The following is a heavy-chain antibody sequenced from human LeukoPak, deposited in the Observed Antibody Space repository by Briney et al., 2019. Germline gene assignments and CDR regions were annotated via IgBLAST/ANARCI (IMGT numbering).Heavy chain of an antibody. CDR1: GGSISSSSYY. J-gene: IGHJ4*02. V-gene: IGHV4-39*01. Sequence: SETLSLTCTVSGGSISSSSYYWGWIRQPPGKGLEWIGSIYYSGSTYYNPSLKSRVTISVDTSKNQFSLKLSSVTAADTAVYYCASLAVAGKNDCWGQGTLVTVSS. CDR2: IYYSGST. CDR3: ASLAVAGKNDC. D-gene: IGHD6-19*01.